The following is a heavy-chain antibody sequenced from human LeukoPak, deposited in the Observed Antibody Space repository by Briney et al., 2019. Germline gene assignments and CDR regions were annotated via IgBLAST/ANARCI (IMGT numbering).Heavy chain of an antibody. CDR2: TYYMSKWYN. V-gene: IGHV6-1*01. J-gene: IGHJ4*02. CDR1: GDSVSTNSAA. Sequence: SQTLSLTCAISGDSVSTNSAAWNWIRQSPSRGLEWLGRTYYMSKWYNDYAVSVKSRITINPDTSKNQFSLQLSSVTPEDTAVYYCARDSLYSSGWYFDYWGQGTLVTVSS. CDR3: ARDSLYSSGWYFDY. D-gene: IGHD6-19*01.